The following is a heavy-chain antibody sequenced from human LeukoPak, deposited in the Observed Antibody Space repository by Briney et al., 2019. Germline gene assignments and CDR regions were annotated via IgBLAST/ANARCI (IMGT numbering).Heavy chain of an antibody. J-gene: IGHJ5*02. V-gene: IGHV4-39*01. Sequence: PSETLSLTCTLSGGSISSYYWGWIRQPPGEGLEWIGSIYYSGSTYYNPSLKSRVTISVDTSKNQFSLKLSSVTAADTAVYYCARHFQGITMIGGDWFDPWGQGTLVTVSS. CDR1: GGSISSYY. CDR2: IYYSGST. D-gene: IGHD3-10*02. CDR3: ARHFQGITMIGGDWFDP.